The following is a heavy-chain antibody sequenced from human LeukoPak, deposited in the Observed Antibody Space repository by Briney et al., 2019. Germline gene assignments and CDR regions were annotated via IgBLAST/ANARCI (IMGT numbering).Heavy chain of an antibody. CDR1: NGSISNIRYD. CDR3: SRTCRRKACSGTFGL. D-gene: IGHD3-3*02. CDR2: VYFIGSN. Sequence: PSETLSLTCTVSNGSISNIRYDWASIRQPPGKVLECIGSVYFIGSNIVNPSQKSRITITVATSKKHLLMRLSSGTAAENAVSCPSRTCRRKACSGTFGLWGGGTPVTVSS. J-gene: IGHJ6*01. V-gene: IGHV4-39*01.